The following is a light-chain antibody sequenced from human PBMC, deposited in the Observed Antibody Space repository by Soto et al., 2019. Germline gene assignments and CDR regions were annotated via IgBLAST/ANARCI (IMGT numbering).Light chain of an antibody. CDR2: DAS. J-gene: IGKJ4*01. CDR3: QQLSRYPST. CDR1: DDITNY. V-gene: IGKV1-9*01. Sequence: IQLPQSPSSLSASVGDRVTVTCRASDDITNYLAWYQQKAGKAPKLLIYDASTLYSGVPSRFSGSGSGTDFTLTISGLQPEDFATYYCQQLSRYPSTVGGGNKVDIK.